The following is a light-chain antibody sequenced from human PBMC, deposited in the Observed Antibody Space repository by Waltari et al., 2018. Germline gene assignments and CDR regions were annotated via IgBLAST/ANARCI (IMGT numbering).Light chain of an antibody. Sequence: DLQITHSPSSLSASVRHSVTITFRASQSISNYLNWYQQKPEKAPKLLIYAASSLQSGVPSRFSGSGSGTDFTLTISSLQPEDFATYYCQQSYSTPRLTFGGGTKVEIK. CDR1: QSISNY. J-gene: IGKJ4*01. CDR2: AAS. V-gene: IGKV1-39*01. CDR3: QQSYSTPRLT.